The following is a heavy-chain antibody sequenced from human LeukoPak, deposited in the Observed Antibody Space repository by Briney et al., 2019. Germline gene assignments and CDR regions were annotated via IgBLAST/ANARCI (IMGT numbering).Heavy chain of an antibody. D-gene: IGHD6-13*01. V-gene: IGHV3-30*03. CDR1: GFTFSSYG. Sequence: PGGSLRLSCAASGFTFSSYGMPWVRQAPGKGLEWVAVISYDGSNKYYADSVKGRFTISRDNSKNTLYLQMNSLRAEDTAVYYCARGPQKPAAGNNWFDPWGQGTLVTVSS. CDR2: ISYDGSNK. J-gene: IGHJ5*02. CDR3: ARGPQKPAAGNNWFDP.